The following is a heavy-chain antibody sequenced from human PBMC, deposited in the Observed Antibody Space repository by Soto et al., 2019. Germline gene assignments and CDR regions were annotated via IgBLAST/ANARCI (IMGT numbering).Heavy chain of an antibody. CDR1: GFTFSYFG. Sequence: QVHLVESGGGVVQPGRSLTLSCAASGFTFSYFGIHWVRQAPGKGLEGVAVIWYDGSNKYYEDSVKGRFTISRDNSKNTLYLQMNSRRVDDPAVYYCARGNDDNSGSLYFWGQGTLGTVSS. J-gene: IGHJ4*02. D-gene: IGHD3-22*01. V-gene: IGHV3-33*01. CDR3: ARGNDDNSGSLYF. CDR2: IWYDGSNK.